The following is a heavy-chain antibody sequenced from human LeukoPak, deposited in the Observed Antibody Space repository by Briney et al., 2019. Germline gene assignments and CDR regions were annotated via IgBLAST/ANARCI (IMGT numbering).Heavy chain of an antibody. CDR3: ARQGGYSGYDPFDY. CDR2: IYYSGST. CDR1: GGSISSYY. D-gene: IGHD5-12*01. Sequence: LETLSLTCTVSGGSISSYYWSWIRQPPGKGLEWIGYIYYSGSTNYNPSLKSRVTISVDTSKNQFSLKLSSVTAADTAVYYCARQGGYSGYDPFDYWGQGTLVTVSS. J-gene: IGHJ4*02. V-gene: IGHV4-59*08.